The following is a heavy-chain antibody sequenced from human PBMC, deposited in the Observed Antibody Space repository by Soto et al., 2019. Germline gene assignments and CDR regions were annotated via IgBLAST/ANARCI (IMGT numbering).Heavy chain of an antibody. J-gene: IGHJ6*02. D-gene: IGHD2-2*01. CDR2: NNDSGSS. V-gene: IGHV4-34*01. CDR1: GGSFSGYY. CDR3: ARVVVVKDPIFAYYNGLDV. Sequence: SETLSLTCAVYGGSFSGYYWSWIRQPPGKGLEWIGENNDSGSSNYNPSLKSRVTISLDTSKNQFSLKLSSVTAADTAVYYCARVVVVKDPIFAYYNGLDVWGQGTTVTVSS.